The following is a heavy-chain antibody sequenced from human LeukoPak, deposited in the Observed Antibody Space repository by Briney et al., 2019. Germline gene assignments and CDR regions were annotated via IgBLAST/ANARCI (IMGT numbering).Heavy chain of an antibody. J-gene: IGHJ6*02. D-gene: IGHD3-3*01. CDR3: ARSTLGFGVVGLHYYGMDV. CDR1: GGSISSSSYY. V-gene: IGHV4-39*01. CDR2: IYYSGST. Sequence: PSETLSLTCTVSGGSISSSSYYWGWIRQPPGKGLEWIGSIYYSGSTYYNPSLKSRVTISVDTSKNQFSLKLSSVTAADTAVYYCARSTLGFGVVGLHYYGMDVWGQGTTVTVSS.